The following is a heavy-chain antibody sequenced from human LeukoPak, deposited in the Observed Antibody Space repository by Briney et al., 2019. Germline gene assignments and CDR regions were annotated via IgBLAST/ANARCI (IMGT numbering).Heavy chain of an antibody. J-gene: IGHJ4*02. D-gene: IGHD2-21*02. CDR2: ISSNGGST. V-gene: IGHV3-64D*06. CDR3: VKGIVVVTARAFDY. CDR1: KFTFSTYA. Sequence: PGGSLRLSCSASKFTFSTYAMHWVRQAPGEGLEYVSAISSNGGSTYYADSVKGRFTISRDNSKNTLYLQMSSLRPEDTAVYYCVKGIVVVTARAFDYWGQGTLVTVSS.